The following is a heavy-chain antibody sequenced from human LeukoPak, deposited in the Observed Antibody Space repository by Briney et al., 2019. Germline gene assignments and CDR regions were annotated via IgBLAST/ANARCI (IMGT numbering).Heavy chain of an antibody. CDR3: TRLDIAVAGH. Sequence: PGGSLRLSCAASGFTFSGAGMYWVRQASGKGLEWVGRMRSKSNSYATAYAASVRGRFTIYTDDSKNTAYLQMNSLKTEDTAVYYCTRLDIAVAGHWGQGTLVTVSS. V-gene: IGHV3-73*01. J-gene: IGHJ4*02. D-gene: IGHD6-19*01. CDR1: GFTFSGAG. CDR2: MRSKSNSYAT.